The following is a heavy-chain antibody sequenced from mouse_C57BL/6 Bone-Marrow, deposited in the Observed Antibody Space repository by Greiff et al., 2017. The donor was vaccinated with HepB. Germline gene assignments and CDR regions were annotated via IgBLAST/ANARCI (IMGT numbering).Heavy chain of an antibody. J-gene: IGHJ4*01. CDR2: IWSGGST. CDR3: GVKEGMVTEAMDY. V-gene: IGHV2-2*01. Sequence: QVQLQQSGPGLVQPSQSLSITCTVSGFSLTSYGVHWVRQSPGKGLEWLGVIWSGGSTDYNAAFISRPGISKDNSKSQVFFKMNSRQADDTAVYYCGVKEGMVTEAMDYWGQGTSVTVSS. D-gene: IGHD2-2*01. CDR1: GFSLTSYG.